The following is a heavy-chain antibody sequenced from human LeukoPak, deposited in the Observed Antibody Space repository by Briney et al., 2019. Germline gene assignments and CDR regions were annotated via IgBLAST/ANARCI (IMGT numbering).Heavy chain of an antibody. Sequence: PSETLSLTCTVSGGSISSYYWSWIRQPPGKGLEWIGYIYYSGSTNYNPSLKSRVTISVDTSKNQFSLKLSSVSVADTAVYYCARGFTAPFWYFDLWGRGTLVTVSS. D-gene: IGHD3-16*01. J-gene: IGHJ2*01. CDR2: IYYSGST. CDR1: GGSISSYY. V-gene: IGHV4-59*01. CDR3: ARGFTAPFWYFDL.